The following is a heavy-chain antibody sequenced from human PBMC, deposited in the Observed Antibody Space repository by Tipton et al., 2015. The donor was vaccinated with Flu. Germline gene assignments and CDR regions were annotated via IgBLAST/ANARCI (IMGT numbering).Heavy chain of an antibody. CDR3: ARDDSAGAMDV. D-gene: IGHD2-21*01. J-gene: IGHJ6*02. Sequence: SLRLSCAASGFTFSDYPLTWIRQAPGKGLECISYISGSGITKYYAASVKGRFTIPRDNAKAFMYPQLSGLRAEDTAVYYCARDDSAGAMDVWGQGTTVTVSS. CDR2: ISGSGITK. CDR1: GFTFSDYP. V-gene: IGHV3-11*01.